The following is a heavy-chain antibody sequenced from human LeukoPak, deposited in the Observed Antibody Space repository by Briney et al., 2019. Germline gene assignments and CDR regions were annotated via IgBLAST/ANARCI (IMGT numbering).Heavy chain of an antibody. J-gene: IGHJ4*02. CDR1: GITVSTNY. CDR2: IYSGGAT. D-gene: IGHD6-19*01. V-gene: IGHV3-66*01. Sequence: GGSPRLSCAASGITVSTNYMSWVRRAPGKGLEWVSIIYSGGATYYADSVKGRFTISRENSKNTLWLQMNSLRAEDTAVYYCARGCYTSGWYTFDYWGQGTLVTVSS. CDR3: ARGCYTSGWYTFDY.